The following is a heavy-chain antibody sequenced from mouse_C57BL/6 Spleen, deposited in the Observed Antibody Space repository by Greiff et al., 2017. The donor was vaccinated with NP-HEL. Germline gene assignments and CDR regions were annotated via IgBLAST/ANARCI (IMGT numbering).Heavy chain of an antibody. CDR3: ARRYYYGSSPYYFDY. Sequence: VQLQQPGAELVKPGASVKMSCKASGYTFTSYWITWVKQRPGQGLEWIGEIYPGSGSTNYNEKFKSKATLTVDTSSSTAYMQLSSLTSEDSAVYYCARRYYYGSSPYYFDYWGQGTTLTVSS. CDR1: GYTFTSYW. CDR2: IYPGSGST. V-gene: IGHV1-55*01. J-gene: IGHJ2*01. D-gene: IGHD1-1*01.